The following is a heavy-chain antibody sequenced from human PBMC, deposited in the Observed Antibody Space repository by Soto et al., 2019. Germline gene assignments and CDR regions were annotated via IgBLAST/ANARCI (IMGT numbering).Heavy chain of an antibody. CDR1: GFTFSSYG. Sequence: QVQLVESGGGVVQPGRSLRLSCVASGFTFSSYGMHWVRQAPGKGLEWVAIISYDGSNTYYADSVKGRFTISRDNSKNTRYLQMNRLSAEDTSVYYCAKEGGLSGSYYISSAYYFDYWGQGTLVTVSS. V-gene: IGHV3-30*18. CDR3: AKEGGLSGSYYISSAYYFDY. J-gene: IGHJ4*02. D-gene: IGHD1-26*01. CDR2: ISYDGSNT.